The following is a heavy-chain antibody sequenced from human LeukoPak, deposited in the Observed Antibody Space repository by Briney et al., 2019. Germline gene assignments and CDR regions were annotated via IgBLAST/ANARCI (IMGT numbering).Heavy chain of an antibody. CDR3: ARDSDWNYERPYYMDV. J-gene: IGHJ6*03. V-gene: IGHV1-69*05. Sequence: SVKVSCKASGGTFSSYTISWVRQAPGQGLEWMGRIIPIFGTANYAQKFQGRVTITTDESTSTAYMELSSLRSEDTAVYYCARDSDWNYERPYYMDVWGKGTTVTVSS. CDR2: IIPIFGTA. D-gene: IGHD1-7*01. CDR1: GGTFSSYT.